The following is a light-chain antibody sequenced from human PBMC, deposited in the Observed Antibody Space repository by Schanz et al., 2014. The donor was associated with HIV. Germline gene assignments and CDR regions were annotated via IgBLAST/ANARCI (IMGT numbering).Light chain of an antibody. CDR1: SSDVGGYNY. J-gene: IGLJ2*01. V-gene: IGLV2-11*01. Sequence: QSVLTQPASVSGSPGQSITISCTGTSSDVGGYNYVSWYQQHPGKAPKLIIYDVNKRPSGVPDRFSGSKSGNTASLTISGLQADDEADYYCCSYAGSYTEVFGGGTKLTVL. CDR2: DVN. CDR3: CSYAGSYTEV.